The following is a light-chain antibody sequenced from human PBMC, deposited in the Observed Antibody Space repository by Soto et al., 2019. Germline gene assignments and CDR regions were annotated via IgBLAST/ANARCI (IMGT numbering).Light chain of an antibody. V-gene: IGKV3-20*01. J-gene: IGKJ2*01. Sequence: VLTQSPASLSLSPGERAALSCRASQSVSSSHLVWYQQKPGQAPRLLIYGASTRATGIPDRFSGSGSGTDFTLTISRLEPEDSALYYCHQYGTSYTFGQGTKLEI. CDR1: QSVSSSH. CDR3: HQYGTSYT. CDR2: GAS.